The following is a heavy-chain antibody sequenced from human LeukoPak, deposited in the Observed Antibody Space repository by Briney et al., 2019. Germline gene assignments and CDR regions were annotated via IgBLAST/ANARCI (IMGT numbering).Heavy chain of an antibody. V-gene: IGHV3-7*01. CDR2: LKQDGSEK. CDR1: GFIFSSYW. Sequence: SGGSLRLSCAASGFIFSSYWMSWVRQTPGKGLEWVANLKQDGSEKYYVDSVKGRFTISRDNAKNSLYLQMNSLRAEDTAVYYCARIVPAACFDYWGQGTLVTVSS. CDR3: ARIVPAACFDY. D-gene: IGHD2-2*01. J-gene: IGHJ4*02.